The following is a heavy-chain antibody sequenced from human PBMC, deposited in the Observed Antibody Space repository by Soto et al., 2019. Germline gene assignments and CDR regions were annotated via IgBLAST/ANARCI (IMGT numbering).Heavy chain of an antibody. CDR1: GYTFTSYG. CDR2: ISAYNGNT. J-gene: IGHJ3*02. CDR3: ARGYHNTPYIVVVPAADDAFDI. D-gene: IGHD2-2*01. V-gene: IGHV1-18*01. Sequence: EASVKVSCKASGYTFTSYGISWVRQAPGQGLEWMGWISAYNGNTNYAQKLQGRVTMTTDTSTSTAYMELRSLRSDDTAVYYCARGYHNTPYIVVVPAADDAFDIWGQGTMVTVSS.